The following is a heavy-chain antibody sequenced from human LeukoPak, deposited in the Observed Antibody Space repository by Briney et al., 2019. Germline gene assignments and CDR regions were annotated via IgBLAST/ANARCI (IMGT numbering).Heavy chain of an antibody. CDR3: AKEKNDYSDYSYMDV. Sequence: GGSLRLSCAASGFTFSNYGMHWVRQAPGKGLEWVAFIRYDGSNKYCADSVKGRFTVSRDNTKNTLYLQMNSLRAEDTAAYYCAKEKNDYSDYSYMDVWGKGTMVTVSS. CDR2: IRYDGSNK. CDR1: GFTFSNYG. D-gene: IGHD4-11*01. V-gene: IGHV3-30*02. J-gene: IGHJ6*03.